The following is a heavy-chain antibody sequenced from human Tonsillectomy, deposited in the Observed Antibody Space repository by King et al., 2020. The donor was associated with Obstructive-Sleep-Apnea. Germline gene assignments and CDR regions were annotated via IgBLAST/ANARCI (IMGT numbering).Heavy chain of an antibody. V-gene: IGHV4-34*01. D-gene: IGHD5-12*01. J-gene: IGHJ5*02. Sequence: VQLQQWGAGLLKPSETLSLTCAVYGGSFSGYYWSWIRQPPGKGLEWIGEINHSGSTNYNPSLKSRITISVDTSKNQFSLKLSSVTAAATAVYYCASFSGYDSYWFDPWGQGTLVTVSS. CDR1: GGSFSGYY. CDR2: INHSGST. CDR3: ASFSGYDSYWFDP.